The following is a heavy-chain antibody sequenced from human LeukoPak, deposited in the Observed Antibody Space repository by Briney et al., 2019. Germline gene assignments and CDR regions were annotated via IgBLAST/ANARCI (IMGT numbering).Heavy chain of an antibody. CDR2: IDHSGST. V-gene: IGHV4-39*07. CDR3: ATHAYSSPTPLWDY. CDR1: GGTVSNTRYY. Sequence: PSETLSLTCTVSGGTVSNTRYYWALIRQPPGKGLEWIGSIDHSGSTSYNPSLKSRGTISVDTSKNQFSLRLTSVTAADTAVYYCATHAYSSPTPLWDYWGQGTLVAVSS. J-gene: IGHJ4*02. D-gene: IGHD3-16*01.